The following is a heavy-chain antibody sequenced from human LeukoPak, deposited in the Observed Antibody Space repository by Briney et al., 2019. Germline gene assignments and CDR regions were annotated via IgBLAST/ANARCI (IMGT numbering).Heavy chain of an antibody. Sequence: PSETLSLTCTVSGGSISSWSHYWGWIRQPPGKGLEWIGYIYHSGSTYYNPSLKSRVTISVDRSKNQFSLKLSSVTAADTAVYYCARWEYSYGYFDYWGQGTLVTVSS. CDR1: GGSISSWSHY. V-gene: IGHV4-39*07. CDR2: IYHSGST. CDR3: ARWEYSYGYFDY. D-gene: IGHD5-18*01. J-gene: IGHJ4*02.